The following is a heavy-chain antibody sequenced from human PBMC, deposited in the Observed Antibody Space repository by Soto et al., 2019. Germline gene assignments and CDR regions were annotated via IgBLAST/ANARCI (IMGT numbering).Heavy chain of an antibody. Sequence: PSETLSLTCTVSGGSISSYYWSWIRQPPGKGLEWIGYIYYSGSTNYNPSLKSRVTISVDTSKNQFSLKLSSVTAADTAVYYCARHGAIYGSGSYYNPYYMDVWGKGTTVTVSS. D-gene: IGHD3-10*01. CDR1: GGSISSYY. CDR3: ARHGAIYGSGSYYNPYYMDV. V-gene: IGHV4-59*08. CDR2: IYYSGST. J-gene: IGHJ6*03.